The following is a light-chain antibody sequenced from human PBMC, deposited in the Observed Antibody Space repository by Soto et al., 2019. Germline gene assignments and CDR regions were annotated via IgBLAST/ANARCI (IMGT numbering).Light chain of an antibody. CDR3: QQCATSPRT. CDR2: DAS. Sequence: EIVLTQSPGTLSLSPGERATLSCRASETVTNDYLAWYQQKPGQAPRLLVDDASRRAAGIPDRFSGSGSGTDFTLTISILEPEDFAVYYCQQCATSPRTFGQGTRVEIK. CDR1: ETVTNDY. V-gene: IGKV3-20*01. J-gene: IGKJ1*01.